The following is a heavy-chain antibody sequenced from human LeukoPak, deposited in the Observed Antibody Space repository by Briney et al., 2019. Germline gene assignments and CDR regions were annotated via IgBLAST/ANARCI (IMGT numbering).Heavy chain of an antibody. D-gene: IGHD2-21*02. V-gene: IGHV3-23*01. CDR2: ISGDGRAT. J-gene: IGHJ4*02. Sequence: GGSLRLSCAASGFTFSSYSMNWVRQAPGKELMWVARISGDGRATTYADSVKGRFTISRDNSKNTLYLQMNSLRAEDTAVYYCAKDPLTYCGGDCYSDYWGQGTLVTVSS. CDR3: AKDPLTYCGGDCYSDY. CDR1: GFTFSSYS.